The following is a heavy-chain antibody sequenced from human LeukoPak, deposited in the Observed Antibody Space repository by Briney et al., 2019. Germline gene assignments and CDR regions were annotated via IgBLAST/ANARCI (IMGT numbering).Heavy chain of an antibody. D-gene: IGHD3-10*01. J-gene: IGHJ4*02. CDR1: GDSISSIIHY. V-gene: IGHV4-39*01. CDR3: ARQKGYYGSGSYYYFDY. Sequence: SDTQSLTCIVSGDSISSIIHYWGWVRQPPGQGLEWIGSMYYSGNTYYNPSLKSRVTMSVDTSKSQFSLKLNSLTAADTAVYYCARQKGYYGSGSYYYFDYWGQGTLVTVSS. CDR2: MYYSGNT.